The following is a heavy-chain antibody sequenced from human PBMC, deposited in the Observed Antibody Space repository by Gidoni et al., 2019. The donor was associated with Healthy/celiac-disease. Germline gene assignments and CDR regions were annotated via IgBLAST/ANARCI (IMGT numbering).Heavy chain of an antibody. Sequence: QVQLQESSPGLVKTSETLSTTCTVSGGSIRSYYWSWNRQPPGKGLEWIGYIYYSGSTNYNPSLKSRVTISVDTSKNQFSLKLSSVTAADTAVYYCARGSGFITLYYFDYWGQGTLVTVSS. CDR3: ARGSGFITLYYFDY. CDR1: GGSIRSYY. CDR2: IYYSGST. D-gene: IGHD3-22*01. J-gene: IGHJ4*02. V-gene: IGHV4-59*01.